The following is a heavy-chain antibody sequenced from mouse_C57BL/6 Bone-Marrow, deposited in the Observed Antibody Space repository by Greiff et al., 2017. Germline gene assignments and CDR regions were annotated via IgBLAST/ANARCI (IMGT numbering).Heavy chain of an antibody. CDR1: GYTFTSYW. V-gene: IGHV1-5*01. CDR3: TRRGYYSNYEAMDY. J-gene: IGHJ4*01. D-gene: IGHD2-5*01. Sequence: EVQLQQSGTVLARPGASVKMSCKTSGYTFTSYWMHWVKQRPGQGLEWIGAIYPGNSDTSYNQKFKGKAKLTAGTSASTAYMELSSLTNEDSAVYYCTRRGYYSNYEAMDYWGQGTSVTVSS. CDR2: IYPGNSDT.